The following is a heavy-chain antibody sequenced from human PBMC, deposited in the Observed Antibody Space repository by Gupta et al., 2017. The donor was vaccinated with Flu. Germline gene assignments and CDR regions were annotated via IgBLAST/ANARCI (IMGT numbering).Heavy chain of an antibody. CDR2: IWYVGINN. J-gene: IGHJ4*02. CDR1: GFTFSSYG. V-gene: IGHV3-33*01. Sequence: QVQLVESGGGVVQPGRSLRLSCAASGFTFSSYGMHWVRQAPGKGLEWGAVIWYVGINNYYADSVKGRFTISRDNSKNTLYLQMNSLRAEDTAVYYCARSWEYSSGWLVYWGQGTLVTVSS. CDR3: ARSWEYSSGWLVY. D-gene: IGHD6-19*01.